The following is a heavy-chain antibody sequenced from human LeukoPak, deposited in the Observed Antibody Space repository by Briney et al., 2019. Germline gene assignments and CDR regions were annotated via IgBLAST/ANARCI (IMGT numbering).Heavy chain of an antibody. V-gene: IGHV3-23*01. D-gene: IGHD6-13*01. Sequence: GGSLRLSCAASGFTFSSYAMSWVRQAPGKGLEWVSAISGSGGSTYYADSVKGQFTISRDNSKNTLYLQMNSLRAEDTAVYYCAKCGSSWYGGNWFDPWGQGTLVTVSS. CDR1: GFTFSSYA. CDR2: ISGSGGST. CDR3: AKCGSSWYGGNWFDP. J-gene: IGHJ5*02.